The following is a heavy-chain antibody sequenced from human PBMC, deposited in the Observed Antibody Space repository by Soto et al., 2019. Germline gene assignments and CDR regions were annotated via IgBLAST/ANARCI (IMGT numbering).Heavy chain of an antibody. D-gene: IGHD5-12*01. CDR1: GFSFSTYA. CDR2: LTGHGDTT. CDR3: AKYGESTIAHAFDI. Sequence: EVQLLQSGGGLVQPGGSLRLSCAASGFSFSTYAMSWVRQAPGKGLEWVSGLTGHGDTTYYADSVKGRFTISRDNSQNPLYLQMNSLRAEDSAVYYCAKYGESTIAHAFDIWGQGTMVTVSS. J-gene: IGHJ3*02. V-gene: IGHV3-23*01.